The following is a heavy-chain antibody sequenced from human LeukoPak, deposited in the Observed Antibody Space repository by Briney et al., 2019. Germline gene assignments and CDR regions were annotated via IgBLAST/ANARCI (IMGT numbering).Heavy chain of an antibody. J-gene: IGHJ6*03. Sequence: SETLSLTCAVYGGSFSGYYWSWIRQPPGKGLEWIGEINHSGSTNYNPSLKSRVTISVDTSKNQFSLKLSSVTAADTAVYYCARDQYYYGSGSSTGYYYYMDVWGKGTTVTISS. CDR2: INHSGST. V-gene: IGHV4-34*01. CDR1: GGSFSGYY. CDR3: ARDQYYYGSGSSTGYYYYMDV. D-gene: IGHD3-10*01.